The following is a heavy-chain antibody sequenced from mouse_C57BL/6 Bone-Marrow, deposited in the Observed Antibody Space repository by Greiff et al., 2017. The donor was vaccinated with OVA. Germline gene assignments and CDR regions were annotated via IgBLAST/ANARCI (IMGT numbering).Heavy chain of an antibody. Sequence: QVQLQQPGAELVRPGSSVKLSCKASGYTFTSYWMAWVKQRPGQGLEWIGNIYPSDSETHYNQKFKDKATLTVDKSSSTAYMQLSSLTSEDSAVYYCARRPTPYYYGSSYAGFAYWGQGTLVTVSA. CDR1: GYTFTSYW. V-gene: IGHV1-61*01. D-gene: IGHD1-1*01. CDR2: IYPSDSET. CDR3: ARRPTPYYYGSSYAGFAY. J-gene: IGHJ3*01.